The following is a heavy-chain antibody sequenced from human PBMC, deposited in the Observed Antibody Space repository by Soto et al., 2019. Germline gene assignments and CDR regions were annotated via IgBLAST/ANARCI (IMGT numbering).Heavy chain of an antibody. D-gene: IGHD1-1*01. V-gene: IGHV1-18*03. Sequence: ASVKVSCKASGYSFTSYGITWVRQAPGQGLEWMGWISVYNGNTNYAQKFQGRVTMTTDTSTSTAYMELRSLRSDDMAVYYCARDNELFDYWGQGTMVTVYS. CDR1: GYSFTSYG. CDR3: ARDNELFDY. J-gene: IGHJ4*02. CDR2: ISVYNGNT.